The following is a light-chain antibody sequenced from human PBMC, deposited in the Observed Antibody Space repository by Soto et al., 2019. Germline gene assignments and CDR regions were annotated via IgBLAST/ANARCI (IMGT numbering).Light chain of an antibody. J-gene: IGLJ2*01. V-gene: IGLV2-14*01. CDR1: SSDVGGYNY. Sequence: QSALTKPASVSGSPGQSITISCTGTSSDVGGYNYVSWYQQHPGKAPKLMIYDVSNRPSGVSNRFSGSKSGNTASLTIACLHAEDEADYYCSSYTSSSTVVFGGGTKLTVL. CDR2: DVS. CDR3: SSYTSSSTVV.